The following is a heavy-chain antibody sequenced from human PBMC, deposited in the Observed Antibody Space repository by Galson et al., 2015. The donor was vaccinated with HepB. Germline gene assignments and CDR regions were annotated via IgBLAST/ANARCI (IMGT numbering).Heavy chain of an antibody. V-gene: IGHV3-30-3*01. CDR3: ARGPNYDFWSGYYTYYFDY. Sequence: SLRLSCAASGFTFSSYAMHWVRQAPGKGLEWVAVISYDGSNKYYADSVKGRFTVSRDNSKNTLYLQMNSLRAEDTAVYYCARGPNYDFWSGYYTYYFDYWGQGTLVTVSS. D-gene: IGHD3-3*01. CDR2: ISYDGSNK. J-gene: IGHJ4*02. CDR1: GFTFSSYA.